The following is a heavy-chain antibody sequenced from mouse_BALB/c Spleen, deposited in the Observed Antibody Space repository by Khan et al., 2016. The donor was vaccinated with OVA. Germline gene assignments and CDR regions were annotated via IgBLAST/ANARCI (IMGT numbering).Heavy chain of an antibody. Sequence: EVELVESGGGFVKPGGSLKLSCAASGFTFSNYGLSWVSQTPEKRLEWVATISSGGCYTYYPESVKGRITIYRDNAENTLYLKMSRLRSEDTAMYFCARTPGYYTCGYFDYWGHGTTLTVSS. V-gene: IGHV5-9-3*01. CDR1: GFTFSNYG. CDR2: ISSGGCYT. D-gene: IGHD2-3*01. J-gene: IGHJ2*01. CDR3: ARTPGYYTCGYFDY.